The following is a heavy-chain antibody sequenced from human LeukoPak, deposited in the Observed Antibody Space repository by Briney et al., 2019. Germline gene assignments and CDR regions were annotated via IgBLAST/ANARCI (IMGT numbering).Heavy chain of an antibody. V-gene: IGHV4-30-2*01. CDR1: GGSISSGGYY. CDR3: AKAGYYYDFWSGSYYYYYYMDV. CDR2: IYHSGST. D-gene: IGHD3-3*01. J-gene: IGHJ6*03. Sequence: SETLSLTCTVSGGSISSGGYYWSWIRQPPGKGLEWIGYIYHSGSTYYNPSLKSRVTISLDTSKKQFSLKLSSVTAADTAVYYCAKAGYYYDFWSGSYYYYYYMDVWGKGTTVTVSS.